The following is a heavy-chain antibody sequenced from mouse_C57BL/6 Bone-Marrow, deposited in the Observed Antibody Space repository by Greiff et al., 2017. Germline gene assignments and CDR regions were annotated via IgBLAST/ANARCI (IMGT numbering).Heavy chain of an antibody. D-gene: IGHD1-1*01. Sequence: EVPLQQSGAELVRPGASVKLSCTASGFNIKDDYMHWVKQRPEQGLEWIGWIDPENGDTAYASKFQGKATITADTSSNTAYLQLSSLTSEDTAVYYCTSQYYGLDYWGQGTTLTVSA. J-gene: IGHJ2*01. CDR3: TSQYYGLDY. CDR2: IDPENGDT. V-gene: IGHV14-4*01. CDR1: GFNIKDDY.